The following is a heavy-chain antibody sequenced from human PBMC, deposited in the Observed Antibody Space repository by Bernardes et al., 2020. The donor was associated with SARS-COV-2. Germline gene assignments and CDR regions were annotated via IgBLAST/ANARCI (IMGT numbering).Heavy chain of an antibody. J-gene: IGHJ2*01. V-gene: IGHV4-34*01. CDR3: ACRNLKYFDL. CDR1: GGSFSGYY. CDR2: INHSGST. Sequence: ETLSLTCAVYGGSFSGYYWSWIRQPPGKGLEWIGEINHSGSTNYNPSLKSRVTISVDTSKNQFSLKLSSVTAADTAVYYCACRNLKYFDLWGRGTLVTVSS.